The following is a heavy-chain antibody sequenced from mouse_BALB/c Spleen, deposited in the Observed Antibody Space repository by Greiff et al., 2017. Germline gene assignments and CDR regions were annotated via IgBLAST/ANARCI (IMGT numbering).Heavy chain of an antibody. CDR1: GFNIKDTY. J-gene: IGHJ2*01. CDR2: IDPANGNT. D-gene: IGHD1-2*01. CDR3: ARGGFITTATNFDY. V-gene: IGHV14-3*02. Sequence: VQLQQSGAELVKPGASVKLSCTASGFNIKDTYMHWVKQRPEQGLEWIGRIDPANGNTKYDPKFQGKATITADTSSNTAYLQLSSLTSEDTAVYYCARGGFITTATNFDYWGQGTTLTVSS.